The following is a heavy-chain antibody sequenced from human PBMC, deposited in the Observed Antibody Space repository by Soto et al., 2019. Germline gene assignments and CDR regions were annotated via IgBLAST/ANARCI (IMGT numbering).Heavy chain of an antibody. D-gene: IGHD6-19*01. CDR1: GFTFSSYA. J-gene: IGHJ5*02. CDR3: AKHNSQWLVRLSWFDP. Sequence: GGSLRLSCAASGFTFSSYAMSWVRQAPGKGLEWVSAISGSGGSTYYADSVKGRFTISGDNSKNTLYLQMNSLRAEDTAVYYCAKHNSQWLVRLSWFDPWGQGTLVTVSS. CDR2: ISGSGGST. V-gene: IGHV3-23*01.